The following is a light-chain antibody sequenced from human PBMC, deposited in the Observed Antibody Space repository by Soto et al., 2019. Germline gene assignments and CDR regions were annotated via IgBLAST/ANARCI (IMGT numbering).Light chain of an antibody. Sequence: EIVLTQSPGTLSLSPGERATLSCRASQSVSGSFLAWYQQKPGQAPRLLMYGASSRATGIPDRFSGSVSETDFTLTISGLQSEDSAVYFCQQYNNWPFSFGQGTRLEIK. CDR3: QQYNNWPFS. V-gene: IGKV3-20*01. J-gene: IGKJ5*01. CDR2: GAS. CDR1: QSVSGSF.